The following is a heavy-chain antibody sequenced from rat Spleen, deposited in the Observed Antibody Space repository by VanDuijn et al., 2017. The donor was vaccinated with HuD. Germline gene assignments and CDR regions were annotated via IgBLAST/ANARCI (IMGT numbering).Heavy chain of an antibody. V-gene: IGHV2-43*01. Sequence: QVQLKESGPGLVQPSQTLSLTCTVSGFSLTRYHVSWVRQPPGKGLEWMGLIWAGGSTAYNSLPKSRLTISRDISKSQVFLKMNSPQTEDTATYYCARDAGILRYWGQGVMVTVSS. CDR1: GFSLTRYH. D-gene: IGHD1-6*01. CDR2: IWAGGST. CDR3: ARDAGILRY. J-gene: IGHJ2*01.